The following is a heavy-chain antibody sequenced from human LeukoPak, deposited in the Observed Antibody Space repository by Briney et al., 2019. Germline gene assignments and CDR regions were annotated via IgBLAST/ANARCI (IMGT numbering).Heavy chain of an antibody. D-gene: IGHD3-22*01. CDR2: INPNSGGT. Sequence: GASVKVSCKASGYTFTGYYMHWVRQAPGQGLEWMGWINPNSGGTNYAQKFQGRVTMTRDTSISTAYLQWSSLKASDTAMYYCASGSGYDSSGYLYYWGQGTLVTVSS. CDR1: GYTFTGYY. V-gene: IGHV1-2*02. J-gene: IGHJ4*02. CDR3: ASGSGYDSSGYLYY.